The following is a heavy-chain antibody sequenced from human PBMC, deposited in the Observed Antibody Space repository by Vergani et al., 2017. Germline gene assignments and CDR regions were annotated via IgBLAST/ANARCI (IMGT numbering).Heavy chain of an antibody. CDR1: GFRVTTYY. D-gene: IGHD2-15*01. J-gene: IGHJ4*01. CDR2: IKSDGRT. CDR3: TRSECSGTTCYGHYFDL. V-gene: IGHV3-66*02. Sequence: VELLGSGGGLAQPGGSLRVSCSACGFRVTTYYMSWVRQAPGKGLEWVSVIKSDGRTSYAESVRGRFTISRDTSRNAVYLQMNILRVEDTGVYYCTRSECSGTTCYGHYFDLWGHGILVTVSS.